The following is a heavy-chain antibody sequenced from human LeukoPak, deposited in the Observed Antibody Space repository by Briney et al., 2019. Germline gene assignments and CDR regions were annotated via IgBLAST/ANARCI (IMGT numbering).Heavy chain of an antibody. CDR2: IYYGGST. V-gene: IGHV4-59*01. CDR1: GGSISSYY. CDR3: ARDQGIAVATDAFDI. Sequence: SETLSLTCTVSGGSISSYYWSWIRQPPGKGLEWIGYIYYGGSTNYNPSLKSRVTISVDTSKNQFSLKLSSVTAADTAVYYCARDQGIAVATDAFDIWGQGTMVTVSS. J-gene: IGHJ3*02. D-gene: IGHD6-19*01.